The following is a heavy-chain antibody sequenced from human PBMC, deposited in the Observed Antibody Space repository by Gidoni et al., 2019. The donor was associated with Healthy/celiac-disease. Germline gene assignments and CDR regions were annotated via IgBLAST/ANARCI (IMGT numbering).Heavy chain of an antibody. Sequence: QVQLQESGPGLVTPSETLSLTCTVSGGSISSYYWSWIRQPPGKGLGWIGYVYYMGNTKYNPPPRSGVTKPVDTSKNQFSLQLSSVTAADTAGYSWARGGGQLRPPNYWGQGTLVTVSS. CDR1: GGSISSYY. V-gene: IGHV4-59*01. CDR2: VYYMGNT. CDR3: ARGGGQLRPPNY. J-gene: IGHJ4*02. D-gene: IGHD6-6*01.